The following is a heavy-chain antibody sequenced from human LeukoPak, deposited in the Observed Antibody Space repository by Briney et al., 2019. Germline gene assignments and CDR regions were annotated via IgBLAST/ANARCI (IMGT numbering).Heavy chain of an antibody. CDR1: GGSISSSSYY. D-gene: IGHD3-3*01. Sequence: SETLSLTCTVPGGSISSSSYYWGWIRQSPGKGLEWIGSIYYSGSTNYNPSLKSRVTISVDTSKNQFSLKLSSVTAADTAVYYCARGLYYDFWSGYYQYNWFDPWGQGTLVTVSS. J-gene: IGHJ5*02. V-gene: IGHV4-39*07. CDR2: IYYSGST. CDR3: ARGLYYDFWSGYYQYNWFDP.